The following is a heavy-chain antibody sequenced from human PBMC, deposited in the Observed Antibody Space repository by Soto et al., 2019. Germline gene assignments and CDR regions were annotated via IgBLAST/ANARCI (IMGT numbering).Heavy chain of an antibody. Sequence: QVQLVESGGGVVQPGRSLRLSCAASGFTFSSYGMHWVRQAPGKGLEWVAVISYDGSNKYYADSVKGRFTISRDNSKNALYLPMNSLRAEDTAVYYCAKDLEVGYTYGWYDFDYWGQGTLVTVSS. CDR1: GFTFSSYG. D-gene: IGHD5-18*01. J-gene: IGHJ4*02. CDR2: ISYDGSNK. CDR3: AKDLEVGYTYGWYDFDY. V-gene: IGHV3-30*18.